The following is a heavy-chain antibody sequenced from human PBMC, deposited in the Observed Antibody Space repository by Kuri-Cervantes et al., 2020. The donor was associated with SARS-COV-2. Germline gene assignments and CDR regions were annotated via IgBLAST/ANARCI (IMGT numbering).Heavy chain of an antibody. V-gene: IGHV3-15*01. CDR3: TTGCSSTSCYRGVGYYYMDV. D-gene: IGHD2-2*02. CDR1: GFTVSNAW. J-gene: IGHJ6*03. CDR2: IKSKTDGGTT. Sequence: GGSLRLSCAASGFTVSNAWMSWVRQAPGKGLEWVGRIKSKTDGGTTDYAAPVKGRFTISRDDSKNTLYLQMNSLKTEDTAVYYCTTGCSSTSCYRGVGYYYMDVWGKGTTVTVSS.